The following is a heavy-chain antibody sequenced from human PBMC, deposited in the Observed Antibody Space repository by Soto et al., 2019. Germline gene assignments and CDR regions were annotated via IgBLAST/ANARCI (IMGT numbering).Heavy chain of an antibody. Sequence: QVQLVESGGGLVTPGGSLSLSCEASGFTFSDYSMTWIRQPPGKGLEWVSYISTSGDTIYYADSVKGRFTYSRSNAKNSLSLQMHSLRYEDTAVYYCARESIVVPAAAAFDCWAQGSLVTVSS. J-gene: IGHJ4*02. CDR2: ISTSGDTI. D-gene: IGHD2-2*01. CDR3: ARESIVVPAAAAFDC. V-gene: IGHV3-11*01. CDR1: GFTFSDYS.